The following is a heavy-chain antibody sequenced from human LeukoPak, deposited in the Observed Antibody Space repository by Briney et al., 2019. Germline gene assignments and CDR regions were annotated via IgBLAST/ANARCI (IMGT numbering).Heavy chain of an antibody. CDR1: GGSISSYY. CDR3: ASSLLERGSGSYLWYYYYMDV. Sequence: PSETLSLTCTASGGSISSYYWSWIRQPAGKGLEWIGSIYTSGSTNYNPSLKSRVTMSVDTSKNQFSLKLSSVTAADTAVYYCASSLLERGSGSYLWYYYYMDVWGKGTTVTVSS. CDR2: IYTSGST. J-gene: IGHJ6*03. V-gene: IGHV4-4*07. D-gene: IGHD3-10*01.